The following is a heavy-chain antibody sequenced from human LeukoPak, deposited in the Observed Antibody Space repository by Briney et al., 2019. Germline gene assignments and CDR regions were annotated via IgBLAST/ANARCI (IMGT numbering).Heavy chain of an antibody. CDR3: ARHQTPYYYDSSGSLICAFDI. J-gene: IGHJ3*02. CDR2: INHSGST. Sequence: SETLSLTCAVYGGSFSGYYWSWIRQPPGKGLEWIGEINHSGSTNYNPSLKSRVTISVDTSKNQFSLKLSSVTAADTAVYYCARHQTPYYYDSSGSLICAFDIWGQGTMVTVS. CDR1: GGSFSGYY. D-gene: IGHD3-22*01. V-gene: IGHV4-34*01.